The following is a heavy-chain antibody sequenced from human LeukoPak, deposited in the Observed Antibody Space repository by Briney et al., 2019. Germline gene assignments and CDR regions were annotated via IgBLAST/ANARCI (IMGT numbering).Heavy chain of an antibody. J-gene: IGHJ6*02. CDR2: IRYDGSNK. V-gene: IGHV3-30*02. CDR3: AKAKLLWFGEFIGYYYGMDV. Sequence: GGSLRLSCAASGFTFSSYGMHWVRQAPGKGLEWVAFIRYDGSNKYYADSVKGRFTISRDNSKNTLYLQMNSLRAEDTAVYYCAKAKLLWFGEFIGYYYGMDVWGQGTTVTVSS. CDR1: GFTFSSYG. D-gene: IGHD3-10*01.